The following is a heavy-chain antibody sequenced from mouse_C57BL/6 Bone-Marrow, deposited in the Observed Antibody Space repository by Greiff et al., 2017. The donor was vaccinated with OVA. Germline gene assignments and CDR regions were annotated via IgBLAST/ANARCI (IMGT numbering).Heavy chain of an antibody. Sequence: QVQLQQPGAELMMPGASVKLSCKASGYTFTSYWMHWVKQRPGQGLEWIGEIDPSDSYTNYNQKFKGKSTLTVDKSSSTAYMQLSSLTSEDSAVYYCARSDYEPFDYWGQGTTLTVSS. V-gene: IGHV1-69*01. CDR3: ARSDYEPFDY. CDR1: GYTFTSYW. D-gene: IGHD2-4*01. J-gene: IGHJ2*01. CDR2: IDPSDSYT.